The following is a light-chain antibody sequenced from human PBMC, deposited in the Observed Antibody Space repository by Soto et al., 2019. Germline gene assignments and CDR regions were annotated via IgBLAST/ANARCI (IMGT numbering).Light chain of an antibody. CDR1: QSISSY. J-gene: IGKJ1*01. CDR2: AAS. Sequence: DIQMTQAPSSLPASVGDRVTITCRASQSISSYLNWYQQKPGKAPKLLIYAASSLQSGVPSRFSGSGSGKDFTLTISSLQPEDFATYYCPQSYSTTRTFGHGTQVDIX. CDR3: PQSYSTTRT. V-gene: IGKV1-39*01.